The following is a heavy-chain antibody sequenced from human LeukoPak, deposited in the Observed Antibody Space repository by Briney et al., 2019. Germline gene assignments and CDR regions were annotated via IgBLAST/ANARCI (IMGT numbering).Heavy chain of an antibody. CDR3: ARVLTTVTLFDY. Sequence: SETLSLTCAVYGGSLSGYYWSWIRQPPGKGLEWIGEINHSGSTNYNPSLKSRVTISVDTSKNQFSLKLSSVTAADTAVYYCARVLTTVTLFDYWGQGTLVTVSS. V-gene: IGHV4-34*01. D-gene: IGHD4-17*01. J-gene: IGHJ4*02. CDR2: INHSGST. CDR1: GGSLSGYY.